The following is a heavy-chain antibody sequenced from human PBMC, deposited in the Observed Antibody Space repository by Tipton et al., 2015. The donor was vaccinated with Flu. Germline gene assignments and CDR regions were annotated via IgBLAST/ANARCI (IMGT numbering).Heavy chain of an antibody. CDR3: ARSTYYYGSGSSDY. CDR1: GGFVSGYY. J-gene: IGHJ4*02. D-gene: IGHD3-10*01. CDR2: ISHSGRT. V-gene: IGHV4-38-2*02. Sequence: TLSLTCTVSGGFVSGYYWGWIRQPPGKGLEWIGCISHSGRTYYNPSLKSRVTISVDTAKNQFSQRLSSVTDADTAVYYCARSTYYYGSGSSDYWGQGTLVTVSS.